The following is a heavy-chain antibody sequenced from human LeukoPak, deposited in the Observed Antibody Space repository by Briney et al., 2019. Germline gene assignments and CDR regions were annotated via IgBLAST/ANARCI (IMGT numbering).Heavy chain of an antibody. CDR2: TNSGGTST. Sequence: GGSLRLSCATSGFPFSDFSMSWVRQAPGKGLEWISTTNSGGTSTYYAESVKGRFTISRDNSKNTLYLQMSSPRVEDTAVYYCAKQSYARSLGEGGPGTLVSVSS. V-gene: IGHV3-23*01. CDR1: GFPFSDFS. CDR3: AKQSYARSLGE. J-gene: IGHJ4*02. D-gene: IGHD2-8*01.